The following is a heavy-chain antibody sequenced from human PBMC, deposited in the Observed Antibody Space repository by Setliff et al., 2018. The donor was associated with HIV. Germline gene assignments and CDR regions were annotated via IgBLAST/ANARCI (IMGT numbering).Heavy chain of an antibody. CDR2: IYHSGST. CDR3: ARGGAFWSGYYGFDY. V-gene: IGHV4-4*02. CDR1: GGSISSNKW. D-gene: IGHD3-3*01. Sequence: NPSETLSLTCAVSGGSISSNKWWSWVRQPPGKGLEWIGEIYHSGSTKYNPSLKSRVTISVDKSKNQFSLNLTSVTAADTAVYYCARGGAFWSGYYGFDYWGQGTLVTSPQ. J-gene: IGHJ4*02.